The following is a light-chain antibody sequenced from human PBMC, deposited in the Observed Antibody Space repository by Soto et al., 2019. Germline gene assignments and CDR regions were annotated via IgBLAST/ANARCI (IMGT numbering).Light chain of an antibody. Sequence: DIQTTQSPSTLSASVGERVTITCRASQSISTWLAWYQQKPGKAPNLLISDASSLESGVPSRFSGSGSGTEFTPTISSLQPEDFATYYCLQHNSHPLTFGQGTKVDI. J-gene: IGKJ1*01. CDR2: DAS. CDR1: QSISTW. CDR3: LQHNSHPLT. V-gene: IGKV1-5*01.